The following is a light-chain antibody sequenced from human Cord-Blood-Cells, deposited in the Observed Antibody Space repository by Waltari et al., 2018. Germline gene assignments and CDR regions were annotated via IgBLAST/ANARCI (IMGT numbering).Light chain of an antibody. Sequence: DIVMTQSPDSLAVSLGERATINCKSSQSVLYSSNNKNYLAWYQQKPGQPPKLLIYWASTREYGVPDRFSGGGSGTDFTLTISSLQAEDVAVYYCQQYYSTPPAFGQGTKLEIK. CDR3: QQYYSTPPA. CDR1: QSVLYSSNNKNY. J-gene: IGKJ2*01. V-gene: IGKV4-1*01. CDR2: WAS.